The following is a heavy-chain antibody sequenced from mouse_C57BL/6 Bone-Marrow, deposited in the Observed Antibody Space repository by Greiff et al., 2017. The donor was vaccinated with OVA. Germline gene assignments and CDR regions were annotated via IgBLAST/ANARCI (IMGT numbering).Heavy chain of an antibody. CDR1: GFNIKDDY. CDR3: TTACPSWFAY. Sequence: VQLQQSGAELVRPGASVKLSCTASGFNIKDDYMHWVKQRPEQGLEWIGWIDPENGDTEYASKFQGKATITADTSSNTAYLQLSSLTSEDAAVYYCTTACPSWFAYWGRGTRVTVSA. J-gene: IGHJ3*01. V-gene: IGHV14-4*01. CDR2: IDPENGDT.